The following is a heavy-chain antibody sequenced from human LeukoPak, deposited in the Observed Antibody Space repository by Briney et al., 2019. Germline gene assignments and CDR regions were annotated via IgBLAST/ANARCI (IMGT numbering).Heavy chain of an antibody. D-gene: IGHD3-9*01. V-gene: IGHV3-48*03. CDR3: ARATGYLSYFDL. CDR1: GFTFSSYE. CDR2: ISSSGNVR. Sequence: GGSLRLSCAASGFTFSSYEMNWVRQAPGKGLEWVSYISSSGNVRYYTDSVKGRFTISRDNAKNSLYLQMNSLRAEDTAVYYCARATGYLSYFDLWGRGTLVTVSS. J-gene: IGHJ2*01.